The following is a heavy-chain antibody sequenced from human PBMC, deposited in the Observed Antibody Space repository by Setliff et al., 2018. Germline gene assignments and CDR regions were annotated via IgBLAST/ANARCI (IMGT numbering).Heavy chain of an antibody. J-gene: IGHJ4*02. D-gene: IGHD5-12*01. CDR2: VYYSGTA. Sequence: SETLALTCTVSDGSLSTYYWSWIRQPPGKGLEFIGYVYYSGTANYSPSLRSLLTISVDTSKNQLSLKLRSVTAADTAVYYCARGGTFRYFDFWGQGAPVTVS. V-gene: IGHV4-59*01. CDR3: ARGGTFRYFDF. CDR1: DGSLSTYY.